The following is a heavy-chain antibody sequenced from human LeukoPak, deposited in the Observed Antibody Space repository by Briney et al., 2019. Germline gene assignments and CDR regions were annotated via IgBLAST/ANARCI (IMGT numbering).Heavy chain of an antibody. CDR3: ARVFYYYYGMDV. J-gene: IGHJ6*02. CDR1: GGSFSGYY. CDR2: INHSGST. Sequence: SETLSLTCAVYGGSFSGYYWSWIRQPPGKGLEGIGEINHSGSTNYNPSLKSRVTISVDTSKNQFSLKLSSVTAADTAVYYCARVFYYYYGMDVWGQGTTVTVSS. V-gene: IGHV4-34*01.